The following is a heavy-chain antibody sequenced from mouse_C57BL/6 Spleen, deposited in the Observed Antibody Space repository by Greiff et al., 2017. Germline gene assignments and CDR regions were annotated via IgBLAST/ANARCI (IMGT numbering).Heavy chain of an antibody. Sequence: VHVKQSGAELVRPGASVKLSCTASGFNIKDDYMHWVKQRPEQGLEWIGWIDPENGDTEYASKFQGKATITADTSSNTAYLQLSSLTSEDTAVYYCTTGYYYGSSRFAYWGQGTLVPVSA. V-gene: IGHV14-4*01. CDR1: GFNIKDDY. CDR2: IDPENGDT. D-gene: IGHD1-1*01. CDR3: TTGYYYGSSRFAY. J-gene: IGHJ3*01.